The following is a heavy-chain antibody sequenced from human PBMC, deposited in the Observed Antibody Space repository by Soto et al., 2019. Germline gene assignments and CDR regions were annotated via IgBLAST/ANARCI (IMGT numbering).Heavy chain of an antibody. D-gene: IGHD3-3*01. CDR3: ARLPRYDFWT. V-gene: IGHV4-39*01. Sequence: QLQLQESGPGLVKPSETLSLTCTVSGGSISINNYYWGWIRQPPGKGLEWIGNILYTGSTSYNPSLSSRVTMSVDRSKSQFSLKLTSVTAADTAIYYCARLPRYDFWTWGQGTLVTVSS. J-gene: IGHJ1*01. CDR1: GGSISINNYY. CDR2: ILYTGST.